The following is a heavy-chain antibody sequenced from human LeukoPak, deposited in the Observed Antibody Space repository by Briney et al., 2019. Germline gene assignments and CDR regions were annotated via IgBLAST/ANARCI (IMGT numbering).Heavy chain of an antibody. D-gene: IGHD5-24*01. CDR2: ISGSGGST. V-gene: IGHV3-23*01. Sequence: PGGSLRLSCAASGFTFSSYAMSWVRRAPGKGLEWVSAISGSGGSTYYADSVKGRFTISRDNSKNTLYLQMNSLRAEDTAVYYCAKDRLATRTFDYWGQGTLVTVSS. J-gene: IGHJ4*02. CDR3: AKDRLATRTFDY. CDR1: GFTFSSYA.